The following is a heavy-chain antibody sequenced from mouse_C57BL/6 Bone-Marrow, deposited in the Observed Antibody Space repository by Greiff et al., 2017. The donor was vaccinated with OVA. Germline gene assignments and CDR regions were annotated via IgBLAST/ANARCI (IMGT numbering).Heavy chain of an antibody. CDR3: ARRRCLDY. V-gene: IGHV1-82*01. Sequence: QVQLQQSGPELVKPGASVKISCKASGYAFSSSWMNWVKQRPGKGLEWIGRIYPGDGDTNYNGKFKGKATLTADKSSSTAYMQLSSLTSEDSAVYFCARRRCLDYWGQGTTLTVSS. CDR1: GYAFSSSW. J-gene: IGHJ2*01. CDR2: IYPGDGDT.